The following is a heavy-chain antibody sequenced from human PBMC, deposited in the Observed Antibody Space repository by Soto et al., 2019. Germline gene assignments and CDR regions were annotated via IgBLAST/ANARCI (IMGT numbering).Heavy chain of an antibody. V-gene: IGHV4-30-4*01. J-gene: IGHJ4*02. CDR3: ARDNRIAAARIVY. Sequence: PSETLSLTCTVSGGSISSGDYYWSWIRQPPGKGLEWIGYIYYSGSTYYNPSLKSRVTISVDTSKNQFSLKLSSVTAADTAVYYCARDNRIAAARIVYWGQGTLVTVSS. CDR2: IYYSGST. CDR1: GGSISSGDYY. D-gene: IGHD6-13*01.